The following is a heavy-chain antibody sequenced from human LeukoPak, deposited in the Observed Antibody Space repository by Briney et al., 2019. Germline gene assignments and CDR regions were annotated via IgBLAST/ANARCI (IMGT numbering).Heavy chain of an antibody. Sequence: GSLRLPCAASRFTFSSYAMSWVRQAPGKGLEWVSVISGSGTSTYYADSVRGRFTISRDNSKNTLFLQMNSLRAEDSAVYYCAKETSDHRYWGQGTLVTVSS. V-gene: IGHV3-23*01. J-gene: IGHJ4*02. CDR1: RFTFSSYA. D-gene: IGHD6-6*01. CDR3: AKETSDHRY. CDR2: ISGSGTST.